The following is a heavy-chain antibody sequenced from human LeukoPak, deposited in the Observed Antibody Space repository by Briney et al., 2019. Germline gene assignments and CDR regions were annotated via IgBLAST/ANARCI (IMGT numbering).Heavy chain of an antibody. CDR1: GFTFTSYA. J-gene: IGHJ4*02. Sequence: PGGSLRLSCTASGFTFTSYALTWVRQALGKGLEWVSTISGRGKTFYADSVKGRFTISRDNSKDTLYLQMNSLRAEDTAVYYCAKACDFGDHGSFCYFDFWGQGTLVTVPS. CDR2: ISGRGKT. D-gene: IGHD4-17*01. V-gene: IGHV3-23*01. CDR3: AKACDFGDHGSFCYFDF.